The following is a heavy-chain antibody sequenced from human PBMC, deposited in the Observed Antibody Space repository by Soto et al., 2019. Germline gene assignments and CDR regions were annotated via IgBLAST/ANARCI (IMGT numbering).Heavy chain of an antibody. CDR2: IIPIFGTA. Sequence: QVQLVQSGAEVKKPGSSVKVSCKASGGTFSSYAISWVRQAPGQGLEWMGGIIPIFGTANYAQKFQGRVPITADKSPSTAYMELSSLRSAETAVYYCARVRCSSTSGPRGWFDPWGQGTLVTVSS. CDR1: GGTFSSYA. V-gene: IGHV1-69*06. D-gene: IGHD2-2*01. J-gene: IGHJ5*02. CDR3: ARVRCSSTSGPRGWFDP.